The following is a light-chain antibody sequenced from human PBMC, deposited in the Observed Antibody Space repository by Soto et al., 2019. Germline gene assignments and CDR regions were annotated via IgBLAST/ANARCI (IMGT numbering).Light chain of an antibody. CDR2: GAS. J-gene: IGKJ1*01. Sequence: EIVLTQSPGTLSLSPGERATLSCRASQSFSSSYLAWYQQKPGQAPRLLIYGASSRATGIPDRFSGSVSGTDFTLTISRLEPEEFAVYYCQQYGSSPLTFGQGTKVEIK. V-gene: IGKV3-20*01. CDR1: QSFSSSY. CDR3: QQYGSSPLT.